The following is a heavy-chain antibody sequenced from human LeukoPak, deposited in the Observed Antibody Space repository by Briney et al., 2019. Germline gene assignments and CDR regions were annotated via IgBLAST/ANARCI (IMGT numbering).Heavy chain of an antibody. CDR3: ARQVVEMATISAFDI. CDR1: GYSLSSGYY. J-gene: IGHJ3*02. V-gene: IGHV4-38-2*01. CDR2: IYHSGST. D-gene: IGHD5-24*01. Sequence: SETLSHTCAVSGYSLSSGYYWGWIRQPPGKGLEWIGSIYHSGSTYYSPSLKSRVTIAVDTSKNQFSLKMSSVTAADTAVYYCARQVVEMATISAFDIWGQGTMVTVSS.